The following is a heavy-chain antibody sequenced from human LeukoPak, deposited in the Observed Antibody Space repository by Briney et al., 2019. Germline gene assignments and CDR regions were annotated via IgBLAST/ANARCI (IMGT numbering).Heavy chain of an antibody. CDR3: ARDRWDYFDSSAYVDY. CDR2: ISYDGSNQ. J-gene: IGHJ4*02. V-gene: IGHV3-30*04. D-gene: IGHD3-22*01. Sequence: GGSLRLSCAASGFTFSTYAIHWVRQAPGKGLEWVALISYDGSNQYYADSVKGRFTISRNNSRNTLYLQMTSLRAEDTAVYFRARDRWDYFDSSAYVDYWGQGTLVTVSS. CDR1: GFTFSTYA.